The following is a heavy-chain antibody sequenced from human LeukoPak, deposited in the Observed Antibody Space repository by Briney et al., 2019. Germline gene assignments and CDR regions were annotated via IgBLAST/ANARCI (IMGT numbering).Heavy chain of an antibody. Sequence: ASVKVSCKVSGNTFTDYYMHWVQQAPGKGLEWMGLVDPEDGETIYAEKFQGRVTITADTSTDTAYMELSSLRSEDTAVYYCATEGITGFLGLDWGQGTLVTVSS. J-gene: IGHJ4*02. D-gene: IGHD1-20*01. CDR1: GNTFTDYY. V-gene: IGHV1-69-2*01. CDR2: VDPEDGET. CDR3: ATEGITGFLGLD.